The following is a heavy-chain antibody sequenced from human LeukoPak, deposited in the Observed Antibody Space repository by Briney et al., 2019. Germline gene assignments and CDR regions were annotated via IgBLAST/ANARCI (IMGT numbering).Heavy chain of an antibody. J-gene: IGHJ5*02. CDR3: AKDPDGLWS. CDR1: GFTFSSYS. D-gene: IGHD4/OR15-4a*01. V-gene: IGHV3-21*04. CDR2: ISSSSSYI. Sequence: GGSLTLSCAASGFTFSSYSMNWLRQAPGKGLEWVSSISSSSSYIYYADSVKGRFTISRDNSKNTLYLQMNSLRAEDTAVYYCAKDPDGLWSWGQGTLVTVSS.